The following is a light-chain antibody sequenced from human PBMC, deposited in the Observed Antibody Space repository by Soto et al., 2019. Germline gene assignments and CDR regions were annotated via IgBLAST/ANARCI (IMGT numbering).Light chain of an antibody. V-gene: IGLV2-14*01. CDR2: DVS. CDR1: SSDVGGYNY. Sequence: QYVLTQPASVSGSPGQSITISCTGTSSDVGGYNYVSWYQQHPGKAPKLMIYDVSNRPSGVSNRFSGSKSGNTASLTISGLQAEDEADYYCSSYTSSSTLVFGGGTKLTVL. J-gene: IGLJ2*01. CDR3: SSYTSSSTLV.